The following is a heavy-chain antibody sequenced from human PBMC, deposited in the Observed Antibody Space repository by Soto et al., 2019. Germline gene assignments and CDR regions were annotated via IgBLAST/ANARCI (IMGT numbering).Heavy chain of an antibody. CDR2: LSGSGSST. CDR1: GFTFGRYA. Sequence: EVQLLESGGGLVQPGGSLRLSCAASGFTFGRYAMTWVRQAPGKGLEWVSSLSGSGSSTYYADSVKGRFTISRDNSKDMLHLQMHSLRAEDTAVYYCAKGTQFFYYYAMDVWGQGTTVTVSS. V-gene: IGHV3-23*01. J-gene: IGHJ6*02. CDR3: AKGTQFFYYYAMDV.